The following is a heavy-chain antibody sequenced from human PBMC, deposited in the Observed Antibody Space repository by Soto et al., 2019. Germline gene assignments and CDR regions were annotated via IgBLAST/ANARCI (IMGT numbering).Heavy chain of an antibody. CDR2: IIPIFGTA. D-gene: IGHD3-22*01. Sequence: SVKVSCKASGGTFSSYAISWVRQAPGQGLEWMGGIIPIFGTANYAQKFQGRVTITADESTSTAYMELSSLRSEDTAVYYCARVVNAYYDSSGYYYFDYWGQGTLVTVSS. J-gene: IGHJ4*02. CDR3: ARVVNAYYDSSGYYYFDY. CDR1: GGTFSSYA. V-gene: IGHV1-69*13.